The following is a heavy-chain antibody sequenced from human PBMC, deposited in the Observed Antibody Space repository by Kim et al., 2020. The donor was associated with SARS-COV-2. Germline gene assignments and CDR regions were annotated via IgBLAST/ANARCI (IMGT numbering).Heavy chain of an antibody. CDR2: GST. J-gene: IGHJ6*02. Sequence: GSTNCNPSLKSRVTISVDTSKNQFSLKLNSMTAADTGVYYCARVFRGMDVWGQGTTVIVSS. V-gene: IGHV4-59*01. CDR3: ARVFRGMDV. D-gene: IGHD3-10*02.